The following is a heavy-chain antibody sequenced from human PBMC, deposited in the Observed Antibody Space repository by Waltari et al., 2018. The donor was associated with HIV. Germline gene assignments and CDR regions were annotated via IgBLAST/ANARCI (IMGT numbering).Heavy chain of an antibody. CDR3: ARDYDCWSGYNREDGMDV. J-gene: IGHJ6*02. D-gene: IGHD3-3*01. Sequence: QVQLVQSGAEVKKPGASVKVSCKASGYTFTSYYMHWVRQAPGQGLEWMGIINPSGGSTSYAKRVQGRVTMTRETSTSTVDMGLGSLRSEDTAVYYCARDYDCWSGYNREDGMDVWGQGTTVTVAS. V-gene: IGHV1-46*01. CDR2: INPSGGST. CDR1: GYTFTSYY.